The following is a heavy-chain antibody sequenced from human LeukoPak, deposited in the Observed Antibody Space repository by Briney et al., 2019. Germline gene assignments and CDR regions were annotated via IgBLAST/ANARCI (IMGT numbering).Heavy chain of an antibody. J-gene: IGHJ4*02. CDR2: INWNGGST. CDR1: GFTFSSYS. D-gene: IGHD5-24*01. CDR3: ARSRDGYNYRGGFDY. V-gene: IGHV3-20*04. Sequence: GGSLRLSCAASGFTFSSYSMNWVRQAPGKGLAWVSGINWNGGSTGYADSVKGRFTISRDNAKNSLYLQMNSLRAEDTALYYCARSRDGYNYRGGFDYWGQGTLVTVSS.